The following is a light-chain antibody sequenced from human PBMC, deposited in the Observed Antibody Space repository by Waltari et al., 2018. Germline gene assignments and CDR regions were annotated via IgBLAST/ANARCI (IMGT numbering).Light chain of an antibody. CDR2: DVS. J-gene: IGLJ1*01. CDR1: SSDVGGYNH. Sequence: QSALTQPASVSGSPGKSITISCTGTSSDVGGYNHVSWYQQHPAKAPKLMIYDVSSRPSGVSNRFFGSKSGNTASLTISGLQAEDEAVYFCSSYSTSLTPYVFGPGTKVTVL. V-gene: IGLV2-14*03. CDR3: SSYSTSLTPYV.